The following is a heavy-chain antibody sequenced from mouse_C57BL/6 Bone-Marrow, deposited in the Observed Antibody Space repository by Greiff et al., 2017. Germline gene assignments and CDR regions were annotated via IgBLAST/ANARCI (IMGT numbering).Heavy chain of an antibody. CDR3: ARFDGYYPY. CDR1: GYTFTSYW. D-gene: IGHD2-3*01. J-gene: IGHJ2*01. V-gene: IGHV1-53*01. Sequence: QVHVKQPGTELVKPGASVKLSCKASGYTFTSYWMHWVKQRPGQGREWIGNINPSNGGTNYNEKFNSKATLTVDKSSSTAYMQLSSLTSEDSAVYYCARFDGYYPYWGQGTTLTVSS. CDR2: INPSNGGT.